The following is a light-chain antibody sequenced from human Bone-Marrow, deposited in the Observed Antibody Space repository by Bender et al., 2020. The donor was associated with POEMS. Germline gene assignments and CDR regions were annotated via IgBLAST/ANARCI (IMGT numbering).Light chain of an antibody. Sequence: QSVLTQSPSAFGTPGQRVTISCSGGSSNIGAHAVNWYQHLPGTAPKLLSYSSHRRPSEVPDRFSGSRSGTSASLAISGLQSEDEADYYCAVWDDSLNGWVFGGGTKLTVL. J-gene: IGLJ3*02. V-gene: IGLV1-44*01. CDR2: SSH. CDR3: AVWDDSLNGWV. CDR1: SSNIGAHA.